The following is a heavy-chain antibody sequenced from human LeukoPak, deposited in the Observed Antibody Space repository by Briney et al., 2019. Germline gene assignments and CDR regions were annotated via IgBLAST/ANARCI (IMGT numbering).Heavy chain of an antibody. CDR3: ARVDSGVLDAFDI. Sequence: GGSLRLSCAASGFTFSSYAMHWVRQAPGKGLEWVAVISYDGSNKYYADSVKGRFTISRDNSKNTLYLQMNSLRAEDTAVYYCARVDSGVLDAFDIWGQGTMVTVSS. CDR1: GFTFSSYA. V-gene: IGHV3-30-3*01. J-gene: IGHJ3*02. D-gene: IGHD3-10*01. CDR2: ISYDGSNK.